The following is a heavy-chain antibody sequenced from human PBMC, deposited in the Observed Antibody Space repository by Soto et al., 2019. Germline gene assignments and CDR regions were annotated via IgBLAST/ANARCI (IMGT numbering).Heavy chain of an antibody. CDR2: MNANSGNT. CDR3: ASRALRFHCGDGMDV. V-gene: IGHV1-8*01. CDR1: GYTFTSYD. D-gene: IGHD2-21*02. J-gene: IGHJ6*02. Sequence: QVQLVQSGAEVKKPGASVKVSCKASGYTFTSYDINWVRQAPGQGLEWMGWMNANSGNTGYAQKFQGRVTMTRNTYNSTDHMELSSLRSEDTAVYYCASRALRFHCGDGMDVRGQGTTVPVSS.